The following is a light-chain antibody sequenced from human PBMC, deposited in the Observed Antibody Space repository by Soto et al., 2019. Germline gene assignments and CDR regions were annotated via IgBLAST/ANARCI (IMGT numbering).Light chain of an antibody. CDR2: GAS. V-gene: IGKV3-15*01. J-gene: IGKJ1*01. CDR1: QSIRSN. Sequence: EIVLTQSPGTLSLSPGEGSTLSCRVSQSIRSNLAWYQQRPGQAPRLLMFGASTRADGIPARFTGSGSGTEFTLTIRSLQSEDFAVYYCQQYHIWPPWTSGQGTTGDIK. CDR3: QQYHIWPPWT.